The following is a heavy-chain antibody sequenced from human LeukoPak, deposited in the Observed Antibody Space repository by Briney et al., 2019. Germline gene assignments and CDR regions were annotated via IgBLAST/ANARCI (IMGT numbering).Heavy chain of an antibody. V-gene: IGHV4-61*01. CDR2: IYYSGST. CDR1: GGPVSSGSYY. J-gene: IGHJ4*02. D-gene: IGHD3-22*01. Sequence: SETLSLTCTVSGGPVSSGSYYWSWVRQPPGKGLEWIGYIYYSGSTNYNPSLKSRVTISVDTSKNQFSLKLSSVTAADTAVYYCARDQNEYYYDSSGYSLWGQGTLVTISS. CDR3: ARDQNEYYYDSSGYSL.